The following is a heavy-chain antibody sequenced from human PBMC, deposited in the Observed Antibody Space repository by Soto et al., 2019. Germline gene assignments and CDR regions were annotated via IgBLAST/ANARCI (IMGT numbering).Heavy chain of an antibody. V-gene: IGHV3-30*18. J-gene: IGHJ6*02. CDR3: AKVTRGPRRSHGQHPFYYGMDV. Sequence: TFSSYGMHWVRQAPGKGLEWVAVISYDGSNKYYADSVKGRFTISRDNSKNTLYLQMNSLRAEDTAVYYCAKVTRGPRRSHGQHPFYYGMDVWGQGTTVTVSS. CDR2: ISYDGSNK. CDR1: TFSSYG. D-gene: IGHD6-13*01.